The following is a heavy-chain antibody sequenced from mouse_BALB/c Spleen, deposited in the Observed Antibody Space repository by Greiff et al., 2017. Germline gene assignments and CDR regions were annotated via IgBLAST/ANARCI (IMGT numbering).Heavy chain of an antibody. V-gene: IGHV5-12-2*01. CDR3: ARPDGNPAWFAY. CDR2: ISNGGGST. Sequence: EVKLMESGGDLVKPGGSLKLSCAASGFTFSSYGMSWVRQTPDKRLEWVATISNGGGSTYYPDTVKGRFTISRDNAKNTLYLQMSSLKSEDTAMYYCARPDGNPAWFAYWGQGTLVTVSA. J-gene: IGHJ3*01. CDR1: GFTFSSYG. D-gene: IGHD2-1*01.